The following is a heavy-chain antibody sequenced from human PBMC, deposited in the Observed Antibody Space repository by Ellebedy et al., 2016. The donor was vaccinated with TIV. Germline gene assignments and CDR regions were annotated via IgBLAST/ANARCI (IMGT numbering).Heavy chain of an antibody. D-gene: IGHD6-19*01. Sequence: GESLKISCAASGFTFYDYAMHWVRQPPGKGLEWVSAISGGGGSTYYADSVKGRFTISRDNSKNTLYLQMNSLRAEDTAVYYCAKGDSSGWYRDHWVFDYWGQGTLVTVSS. J-gene: IGHJ4*02. CDR2: ISGGGGST. CDR1: GFTFYDYA. CDR3: AKGDSSGWYRDHWVFDY. V-gene: IGHV3-23*01.